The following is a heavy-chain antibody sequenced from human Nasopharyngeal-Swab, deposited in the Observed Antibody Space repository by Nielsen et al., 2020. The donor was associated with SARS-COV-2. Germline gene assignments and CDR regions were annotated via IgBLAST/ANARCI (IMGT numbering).Heavy chain of an antibody. D-gene: IGHD3-10*01. Sequence: VRQMPGKGLEWMGGIIPIFGTANYAQKFQGRVTITADESTSTAYMELSSLRSDDTAVYYCARASYYGSGSYGWWFDPWGQGTLVTVSS. J-gene: IGHJ5*02. CDR3: ARASYYGSGSYGWWFDP. V-gene: IGHV1-69*01. CDR2: IIPIFGTA.